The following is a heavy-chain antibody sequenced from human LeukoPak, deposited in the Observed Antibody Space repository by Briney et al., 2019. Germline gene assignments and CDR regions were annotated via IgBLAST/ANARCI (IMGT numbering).Heavy chain of an antibody. D-gene: IGHD3-10*01. V-gene: IGHV3-23*01. CDR2: ISDSGGST. J-gene: IGHJ4*02. CDR1: GFTFSSYA. Sequence: GGSLRLSCAASGFTFSSYAMSWVRQAPGKGLEWVAGISDSGGSTKYADSVKGRFTISRDNPKNTLSLQMGSLRAEDTAVYFCAKRGVVVRVFLVGFHKEAYYFDSWGQGALVTVSS. CDR3: AKRGVVVRVFLVGFHKEAYYFDS.